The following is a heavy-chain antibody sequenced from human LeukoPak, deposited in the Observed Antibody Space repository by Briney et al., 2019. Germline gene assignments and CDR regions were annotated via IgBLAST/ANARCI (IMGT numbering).Heavy chain of an antibody. CDR2: IIPILGIA. D-gene: IGHD4-17*01. Sequence: SVKVSCKASGGTFSSYAISWVRQAPGQGLEWMGRIIPILGIANYAQKFQGRVTITADKSTSTAYMELSSLRSEDTAVYYCARGDYGDSPVHFDYRGQGTLVTVSS. J-gene: IGHJ4*02. CDR1: GGTFSSYA. V-gene: IGHV1-69*04. CDR3: ARGDYGDSPVHFDY.